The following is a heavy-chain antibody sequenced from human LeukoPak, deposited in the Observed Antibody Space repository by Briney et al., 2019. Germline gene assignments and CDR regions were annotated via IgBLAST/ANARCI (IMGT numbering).Heavy chain of an antibody. D-gene: IGHD5-12*01. CDR1: GFTFSSYS. CDR2: ISSSSSYI. V-gene: IGHV3-21*01. Sequence: GGSLRLSCAASGFTFSSYSMNWVRQAPGKGLEWVSSISSSSSYIYYADSVKGRFTISRDNAKNSLYLQMNSLRAEDTAVYYCARAEPLLLATINEGFDYWGQGTLVTVSS. J-gene: IGHJ4*02. CDR3: ARAEPLLLATINEGFDY.